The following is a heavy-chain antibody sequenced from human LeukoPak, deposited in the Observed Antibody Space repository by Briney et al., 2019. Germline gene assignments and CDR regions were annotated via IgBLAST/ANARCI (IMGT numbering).Heavy chain of an antibody. Sequence: GGSLRLSCAASGFTFSSIAMSWVRQAPAKGLEWVSTISGSGGATYYADAVKGRFTISRDASKKTWNLQMTGLRADDTAVYYCAKDLGSSRNDCFDYWGQGNLVTVSS. D-gene: IGHD3-10*01. CDR1: GFTFSSIA. CDR3: AKDLGSSRNDCFDY. V-gene: IGHV3-23*01. CDR2: ISGSGGAT. J-gene: IGHJ4*02.